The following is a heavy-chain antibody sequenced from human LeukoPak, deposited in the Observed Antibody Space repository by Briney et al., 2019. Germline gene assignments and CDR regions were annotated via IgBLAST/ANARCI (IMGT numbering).Heavy chain of an antibody. Sequence: PGGSLRLSCADSGFTFSSYAMHWVRQAPGKGLEWVAIISYDGSNNYYADSVKGRSTVSRDNSKNTLYLQMNGLRIEDTAVYYCARDGAAFGSHFAYWGQGTLVTVSS. V-gene: IGHV3-30*04. CDR2: ISYDGSNN. CDR1: GFTFSSYA. D-gene: IGHD3-10*01. CDR3: ARDGAAFGSHFAY. J-gene: IGHJ4*02.